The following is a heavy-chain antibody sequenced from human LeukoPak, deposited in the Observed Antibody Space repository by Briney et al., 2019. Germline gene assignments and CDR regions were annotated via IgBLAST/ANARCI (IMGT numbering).Heavy chain of an antibody. V-gene: IGHV4-61*05. CDR1: GGSISSSSYY. CDR2: IHYTGTA. CDR3: ATTTIRLGY. J-gene: IGHJ4*02. D-gene: IGHD1-26*01. Sequence: MPSETLSPTCTVSGGSISSSSYYWGWIRQPPGKGLEWIGYIHYTGTANYNPSLKSRVTISVDTSKTQFSLKLSSVTAADTAVYYCATTTIRLGYWGQGTLVTVSS.